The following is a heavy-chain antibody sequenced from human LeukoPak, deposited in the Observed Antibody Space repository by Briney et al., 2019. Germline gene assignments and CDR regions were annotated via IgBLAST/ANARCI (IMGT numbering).Heavy chain of an antibody. CDR3: TRDLEY. V-gene: IGHV3-48*01. CDR2: ISSGGSVM. Sequence: PGGSLRLSCGASGYTFSDYTMNWVRQAAGKRAEWITYISSGGSVMHYADSVKGRFTISRDNVENSLYLQMNSLRVEDTAVYYCTRDLEYWGQGVLVTVSS. J-gene: IGHJ4*02. CDR1: GYTFSDYT.